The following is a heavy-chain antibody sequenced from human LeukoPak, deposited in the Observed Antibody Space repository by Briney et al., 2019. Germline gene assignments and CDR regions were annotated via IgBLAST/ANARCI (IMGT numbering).Heavy chain of an antibody. CDR3: AKDALPLGYCSSTSCYTGGFDY. J-gene: IGHJ4*02. CDR1: GFTFSSYG. D-gene: IGHD2-2*02. Sequence: VGSLRLSCAASGFTFSSYGMHWVRQAPGKGLEWVVFIRYDGSNKYYADSVKGRFTISRDNSKNTLYLQMNSLRAEDTAVYYCAKDALPLGYCSSTSCYTGGFDYWGQGTLVTVSS. CDR2: IRYDGSNK. V-gene: IGHV3-30*02.